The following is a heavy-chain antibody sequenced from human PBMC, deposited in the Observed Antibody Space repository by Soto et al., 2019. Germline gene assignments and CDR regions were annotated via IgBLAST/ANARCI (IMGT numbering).Heavy chain of an antibody. V-gene: IGHV1-46*01. J-gene: IGHJ6*02. CDR2: INPSGGST. CDR3: ARDPASAKLELQNYYYYGMDV. Sequence: ASVKVSCKASGYTFTSYYMHWVRQAPVRGLEWMGIINPSGGSTSYAQKFQGRVTMTRDKSTSTVYMELSSLRSEDTAVYYCARDPASAKLELQNYYYYGMDVWGQGPTVTVSS. CDR1: GYTFTSYY. D-gene: IGHD1-7*01.